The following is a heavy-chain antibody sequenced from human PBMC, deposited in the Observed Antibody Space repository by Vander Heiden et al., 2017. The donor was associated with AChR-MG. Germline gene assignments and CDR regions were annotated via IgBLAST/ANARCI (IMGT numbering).Heavy chain of an antibody. CDR2: IYSGGST. V-gene: IGHV3-66*01. CDR3: ARDAPRTGTTDAFDI. Sequence: EVQLVESGGGLVQPGGSLRLSCAASGFTVSSNYMSWVRQAPGKGLEWVSVIYSGGSTYYADSVKGRFTISRDNSKNTLYLQMNSLRAEDTAVYYCARDAPRTGTTDAFDIWGQGTMVTVSS. D-gene: IGHD1-1*01. J-gene: IGHJ3*02. CDR1: GFTVSSNY.